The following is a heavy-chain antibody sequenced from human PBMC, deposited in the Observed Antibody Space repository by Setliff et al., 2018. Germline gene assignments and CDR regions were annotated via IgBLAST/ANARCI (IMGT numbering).Heavy chain of an antibody. V-gene: IGHV1-2*02. CDR3: ARSWRAGALNHFDY. J-gene: IGHJ4*02. D-gene: IGHD3-3*01. Sequence: VKVSCKASGYTFTGYYVHWVRQAPGQGLEWMGWINPNSGGTNYAQKFQGRVTMTTDTSTTTAYMELKSLRSDDTAVYYCARSWRAGALNHFDYWGQGSRVTVSS. CDR1: GYTFTGYY. CDR2: INPNSGGT.